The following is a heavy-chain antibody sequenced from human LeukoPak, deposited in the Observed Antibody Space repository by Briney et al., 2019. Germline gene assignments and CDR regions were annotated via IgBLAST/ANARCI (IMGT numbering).Heavy chain of an antibody. V-gene: IGHV3-11*06. CDR3: ANVPAAGDYFDY. CDR2: TSSSSSYT. J-gene: IGHJ4*02. D-gene: IGHD2-2*01. Sequence: GGSLRLSCAASGFTFSDYYMSWIRQAPGKGLEWVSSTSSSSSYTNYADSVKGRFTISRDNAKNSLYLQMNSLRAEDTAVYYCANVPAAGDYFDYWGQGTLVTVSS. CDR1: GFTFSDYY.